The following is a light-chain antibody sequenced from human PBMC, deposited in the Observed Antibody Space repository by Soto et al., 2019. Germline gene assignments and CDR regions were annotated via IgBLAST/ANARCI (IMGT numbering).Light chain of an antibody. CDR1: SSDVGGYNY. CDR3: SSYAGTNSYV. CDR2: EVI. V-gene: IGLV2-8*01. J-gene: IGLJ1*01. Sequence: HSELIQSPSAYGSSGQSVTISCTGTSSDVGGYNYVSWYQQHPGKATTLMLYEVIKRPSGVTDRSSGYKYGNTASLTVCGLQAEEEADYYCSSYAGTNSYVFGTWTKVTV.